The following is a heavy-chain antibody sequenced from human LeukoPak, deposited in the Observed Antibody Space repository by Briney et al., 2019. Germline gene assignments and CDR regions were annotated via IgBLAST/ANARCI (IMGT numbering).Heavy chain of an antibody. CDR1: GGSLSSSNW. CDR2: IYHSGST. CDR3: ARGGRFGERAAFDI. V-gene: IGHV4-4*02. Sequence: SGTLSLTCAVSGGSLSSSNWWSWVRQPPVKGLEWIGEIYHSGSTNYNPSLKSRVTISVDKSKNQFSLKLSSVTAADTAVYYCARGGRFGERAAFDIWGQGTMVTVSS. D-gene: IGHD3-10*01. J-gene: IGHJ3*02.